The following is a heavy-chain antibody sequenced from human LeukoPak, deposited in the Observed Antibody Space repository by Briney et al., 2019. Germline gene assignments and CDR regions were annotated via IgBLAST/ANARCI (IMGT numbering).Heavy chain of an antibody. J-gene: IGHJ4*02. CDR2: INHSGST. CDR1: GGSFSDYY. Sequence: SETLSLTCAIYGGSFSDYYWSWIRQAPGKGLEWIGEINHSGSTNYNPSLTSRVTMSVDTSKNQFSLKLSSVTAADTAVYYCARGPPRDFGPIGFYYNYWGQGTRVTVSS. CDR3: ARGPPRDFGPIGFYYNY. V-gene: IGHV4-34*01. D-gene: IGHD4/OR15-4a*01.